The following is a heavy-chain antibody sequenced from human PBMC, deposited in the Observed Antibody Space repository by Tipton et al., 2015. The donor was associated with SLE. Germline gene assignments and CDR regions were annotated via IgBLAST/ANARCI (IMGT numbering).Heavy chain of an antibody. D-gene: IGHD3-3*01. J-gene: IGHJ4*02. CDR1: GFTFRSYG. Sequence: SLRLSCAASGFTFRSYGMHWARQAPGKGLEWVALIRFDGSDKYYADSVKGRFTISRDYSKNTVHLQMNSLRVNDTAVYYCANSRFVPEAYWGQGTLVTVSS. V-gene: IGHV3-30*02. CDR3: ANSRFVPEAY. CDR2: IRFDGSDK.